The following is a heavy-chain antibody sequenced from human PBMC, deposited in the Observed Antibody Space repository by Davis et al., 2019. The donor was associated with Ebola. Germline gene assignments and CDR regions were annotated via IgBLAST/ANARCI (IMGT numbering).Heavy chain of an antibody. CDR3: APQRITIFGVADVGGMDV. D-gene: IGHD3-3*01. V-gene: IGHV3-48*03. CDR2: ISSSGSTI. J-gene: IGHJ6*02. Sequence: GESLKISCAASGFTFSSYEMNWVRQAPGKGLEWVSYISSSGSTIYYADSVKGRFTISRDNAKNSLYLQMNSLRAEDTAVYYCAPQRITIFGVADVGGMDVWGQGTTVTVSS. CDR1: GFTFSSYE.